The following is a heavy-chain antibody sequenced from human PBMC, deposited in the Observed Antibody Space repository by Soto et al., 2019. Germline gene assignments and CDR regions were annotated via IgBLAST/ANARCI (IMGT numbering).Heavy chain of an antibody. D-gene: IGHD6-19*01. CDR3: AGMPYTSGLRFDP. Sequence: SETLSLTCNMSGDSYSISTYSWSWIRQPPGKALQWIGFIYQSGVTSYNPSLASRVSISLGRSNNQCSLKLKSVTAADTAVYFCAGMPYTSGLRFDPWGPGTLVTVSS. CDR2: IYQSGVT. CDR1: GDSYSISTYS. V-gene: IGHV4-30-2*01. J-gene: IGHJ5*02.